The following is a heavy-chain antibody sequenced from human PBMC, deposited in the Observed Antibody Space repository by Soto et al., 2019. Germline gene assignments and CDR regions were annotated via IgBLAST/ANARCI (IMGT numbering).Heavy chain of an antibody. D-gene: IGHD2-2*01. CDR3: ATDPVTSLTPYHGFYYFGMDV. CDR1: GFPFSTYT. Sequence: GGSLRLSCRAFGFPFSTYTMHWVRQAPGKGLEWVAIISSDGKNKYYADSLKGRLDVFRDNSKDTLSLQINTLRTDDAATYYCATDPVTSLTPYHGFYYFGMDVWGLGTTVTVS. CDR2: ISSDGKNK. V-gene: IGHV3-30*09. J-gene: IGHJ6*02.